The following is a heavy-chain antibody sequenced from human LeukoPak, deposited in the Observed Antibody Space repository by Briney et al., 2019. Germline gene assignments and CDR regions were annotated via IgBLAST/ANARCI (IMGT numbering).Heavy chain of an antibody. CDR1: GYSISSGYY. CDR3: ARFYRGGSYSDY. V-gene: IGHV4-38-2*01. J-gene: IGHJ4*02. D-gene: IGHD2-21*01. Sequence: SETLSLTCAVSGYSISSGYYWGWIRQPPGKGLEWIGSIYHSGSTYYNPSLKSRVTISVDTSKNQFSLKLSFVTAADTAVYYCARFYRGGSYSDYWGQGTLVTVSS. CDR2: IYHSGST.